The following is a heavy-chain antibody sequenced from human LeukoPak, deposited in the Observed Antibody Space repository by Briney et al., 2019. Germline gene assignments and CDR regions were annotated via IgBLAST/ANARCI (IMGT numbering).Heavy chain of an antibody. V-gene: IGHV3-30-3*01. D-gene: IGHD5-18*01. J-gene: IGHJ4*02. CDR2: ISYDGSNK. CDR3: ARAFRGYSYGDFAY. Sequence: GSLRLSCAASGFTFSSYAMHWVRQAPGKGLEWVAVISYDGSNKYYADSVKGRFTISRDNSKNTLYLQMNSLRAEDTAVYYCARAFRGYSYGDFAYWGQGTLVTVSS. CDR1: GFTFSSYA.